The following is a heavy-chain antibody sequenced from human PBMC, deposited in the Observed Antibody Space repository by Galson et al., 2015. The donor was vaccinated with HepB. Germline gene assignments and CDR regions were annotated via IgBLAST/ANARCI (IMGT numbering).Heavy chain of an antibody. CDR3: ARDRDPGATGPYDAFDI. V-gene: IGHV7-4-1*02. D-gene: IGHD1-26*01. Sequence: SVKVSCKASGYTFTSYAMNWVRQAPGQGLEWMGWINTNTGNPTYAQGFTGRFVFSLDTSVSTAYLQISSLKAEDTAVYYRARDRDPGATGPYDAFDIWGQGTMVTVSS. CDR1: GYTFTSYA. CDR2: INTNTGNP. J-gene: IGHJ3*02.